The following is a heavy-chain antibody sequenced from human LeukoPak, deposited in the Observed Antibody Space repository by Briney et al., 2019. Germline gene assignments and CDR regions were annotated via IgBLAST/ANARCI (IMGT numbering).Heavy chain of an antibody. V-gene: IGHV4-59*01. CDR2: IYYSGST. J-gene: IGHJ6*03. CDR1: RGSISSYY. Sequence: SETLSLTCTVSRGSISSYYWSWIRQPPGKGLEWVSYIYYSGSTNYNPSLKSRVTISVDTSKNQFSLKLRSLTAADTSVYYCARSRDENSNYGILNYYYYMDVWGKGTTVTVSS. CDR3: ARSRDENSNYGILNYYYYMDV. D-gene: IGHD4-11*01.